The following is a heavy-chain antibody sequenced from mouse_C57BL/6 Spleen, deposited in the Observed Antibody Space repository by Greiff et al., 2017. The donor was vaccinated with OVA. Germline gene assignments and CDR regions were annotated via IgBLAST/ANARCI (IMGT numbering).Heavy chain of an antibody. Sequence: VQLQQSDAELVKPGASVKISCKVSGYTFTDHTIHWMKQRPEQGLEWIGYIYPRDGSTKYNEKFKGKATLTADKSSSTAYMQLNSLTSEDSAVYVCARDDYYEDWYFDVWGTGTTVTVSS. CDR3: ARDDYYEDWYFDV. D-gene: IGHD2-3*01. V-gene: IGHV1-78*01. CDR2: IYPRDGST. CDR1: GYTFTDHT. J-gene: IGHJ1*03.